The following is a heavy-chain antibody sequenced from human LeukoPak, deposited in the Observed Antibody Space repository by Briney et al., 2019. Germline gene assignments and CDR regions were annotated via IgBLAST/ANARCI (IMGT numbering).Heavy chain of an antibody. Sequence: SETLSLTCTVSGGSISNYYWSWIRQPAGKGLEWIGRIYTSGSTNYNPSLKSRVTMSVDTSKNQFSLKLSSVTAADTAVYYCARGFYSSGWYGTNYYYYYGMDVWGQGTTVTVSS. CDR1: GGSISNYY. CDR2: IYTSGST. D-gene: IGHD6-19*01. CDR3: ARGFYSSGWYGTNYYYYYGMDV. J-gene: IGHJ6*02. V-gene: IGHV4-4*07.